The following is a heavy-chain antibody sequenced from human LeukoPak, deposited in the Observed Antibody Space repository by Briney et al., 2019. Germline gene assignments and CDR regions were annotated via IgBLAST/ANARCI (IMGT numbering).Heavy chain of an antibody. CDR3: ARWTTIYGSGSFDY. Sequence: ASVKVSCKASGYTFTSYDINWVRQATGQGLEWMGWMNPNSGNTGYAQKFQGRVTMTRNTSISTAYMELSSLRPEDTAVYYCARWTTIYGSGSFDYWGQGTLVTVSS. J-gene: IGHJ4*02. CDR2: MNPNSGNT. D-gene: IGHD3-10*01. CDR1: GYTFTSYD. V-gene: IGHV1-8*01.